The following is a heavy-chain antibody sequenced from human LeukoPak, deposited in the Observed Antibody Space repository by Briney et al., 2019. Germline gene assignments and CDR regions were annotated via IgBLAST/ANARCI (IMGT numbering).Heavy chain of an antibody. J-gene: IGHJ4*02. D-gene: IGHD6-19*01. Sequence: GGSLRLSCAASGFTFSSYAMSWVRQAPGKGLEWVSAISGSGGSTYYADSVKGRFTISRDNSKNTLYLQMNSLRAEDTAVYYCARARDSSGWRTREVVYWGQGTLVTVSS. CDR1: GFTFSSYA. CDR2: ISGSGGST. V-gene: IGHV3-23*01. CDR3: ARARDSSGWRTREVVY.